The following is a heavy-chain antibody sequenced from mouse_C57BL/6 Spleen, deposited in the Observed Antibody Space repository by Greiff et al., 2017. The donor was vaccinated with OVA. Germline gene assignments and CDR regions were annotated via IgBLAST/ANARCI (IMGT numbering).Heavy chain of an antibody. CDR1: GFTFSDYG. Sequence: EVMLVESGGGLVKPGGSLKLSCAASGFTFSDYGMHWVRQAPVQGLEWVAYISSGSSTIYYADTVKGRFTISRDNAKNTLFLQMTSLRSEDTAMYYCARGNWGGFDVWGTGTTVTVSS. CDR3: ARGNWGGFDV. D-gene: IGHD4-1*01. J-gene: IGHJ1*03. CDR2: ISSGSSTI. V-gene: IGHV5-17*01.